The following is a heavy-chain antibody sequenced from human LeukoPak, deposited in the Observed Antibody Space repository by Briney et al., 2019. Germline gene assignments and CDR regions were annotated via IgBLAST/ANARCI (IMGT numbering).Heavy chain of an antibody. V-gene: IGHV3-30*04. J-gene: IGHJ3*02. CDR1: GFTFSSYA. CDR3: ARDRTYYYDSRAFDI. CDR2: ISYDGSNK. Sequence: PGRSLRLSCAVSGFTFSSYAMHWVRQAPGKGLEWVAVISYDGSNKYYADSVKGRFTISRDNSKNTLYLQMNSLRAEDTAVYYCARDRTYYYDSRAFDIWGQGTMVTVSS. D-gene: IGHD3-22*01.